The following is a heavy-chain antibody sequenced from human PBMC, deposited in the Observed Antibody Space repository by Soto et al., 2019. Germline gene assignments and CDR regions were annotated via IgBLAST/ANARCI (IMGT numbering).Heavy chain of an antibody. D-gene: IGHD6-6*01. CDR3: ARRARPDFYYMDV. CDR2: ISRNGVGT. Sequence: EVQLAESGGGLAQPGGSLRLSCAASGFTLSGYAMDWVRQAPGKGLEDVSGISRNGVGTYYANSVQGRFIISRDNSKNTVYLQMGSLRPEDMAVYYCARRARPDFYYMDVWGKGTTVTVS. V-gene: IGHV3-64*01. CDR1: GFTLSGYA. J-gene: IGHJ6*03.